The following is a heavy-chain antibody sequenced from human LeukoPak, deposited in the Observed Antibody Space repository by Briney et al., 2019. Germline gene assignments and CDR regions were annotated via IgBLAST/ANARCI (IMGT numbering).Heavy chain of an antibody. D-gene: IGHD3-22*01. Sequence: GGSLRLSCAASGFTFSSYWMSWVRQAPGKGLEWVANIKQDGSEKYYVDSVKGRFTFSRDNAKNSLYLQMNSLGAEDTAVYYCARDAYYYDTSAYSIRRGGAYWGQGTLVTVSS. CDR1: GFTFSSYW. J-gene: IGHJ4*02. V-gene: IGHV3-7*01. CDR2: IKQDGSEK. CDR3: ARDAYYYDTSAYSIRRGGAY.